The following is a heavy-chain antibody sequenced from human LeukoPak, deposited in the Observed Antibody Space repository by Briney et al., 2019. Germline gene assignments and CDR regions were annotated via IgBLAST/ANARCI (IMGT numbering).Heavy chain of an antibody. V-gene: IGHV4-39*01. CDR1: GGSISSSSCY. CDR2: IYYSGST. CDR3: AKRGWIQLWLHYYYYMDV. D-gene: IGHD5-18*01. Sequence: SETLSLTCTVSGGSISSSSCYWGWIRQPPGKGLEWIGSIYYSGSTYYNPSLKSRVTISVDTSKNQFSLKLSSVTAADTAVYYCAKRGWIQLWLHYYYYMDVWGKGTTVTISS. J-gene: IGHJ6*03.